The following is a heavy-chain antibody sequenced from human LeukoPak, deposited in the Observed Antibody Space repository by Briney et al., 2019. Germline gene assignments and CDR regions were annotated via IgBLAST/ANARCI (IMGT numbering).Heavy chain of an antibody. D-gene: IGHD2-8*01. CDR3: AKAGYCTNGVCYTPYYFDY. Sequence: GGSLRLSCAASGFTFSSYAMSWVRQAPGKGLEWVSAISGSGGSTYYADSAKGRFTISRDNSKNTLYLQMNSLRAEDTAVYYCAKAGYCTNGVCYTPYYFDYWGQGTLVTVSS. V-gene: IGHV3-23*01. CDR1: GFTFSSYA. CDR2: ISGSGGST. J-gene: IGHJ4*02.